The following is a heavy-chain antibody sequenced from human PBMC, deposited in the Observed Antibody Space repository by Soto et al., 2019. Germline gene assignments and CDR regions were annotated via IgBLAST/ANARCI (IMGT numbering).Heavy chain of an antibody. CDR3: ARLGSMVRGVYSFDY. D-gene: IGHD3-10*01. V-gene: IGHV4-59*08. CDR1: GGSISSYY. J-gene: IGHJ4*02. CDR2: IYSSGST. Sequence: PSETLSLTCTVSGGSISSYYWSWIRQPPGKGLEWIGYIYSSGSTNYNPSLKSRVTISVDTSKNQFSLKLSSVTAADTAVYYCARLGSMVRGVYSFDYWGQGTLVTVSS.